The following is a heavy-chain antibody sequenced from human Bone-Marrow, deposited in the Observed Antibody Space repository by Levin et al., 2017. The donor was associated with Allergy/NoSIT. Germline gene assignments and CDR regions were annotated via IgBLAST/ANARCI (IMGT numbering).Heavy chain of an antibody. CDR1: GGSISSYY. CDR2: FYYSGST. D-gene: IGHD6-19*01. J-gene: IGHJ4*02. CDR3: ARGYGSGWYEPYY. V-gene: IGHV4-59*01. Sequence: ASETLSLTCTVSGGSISSYYWSWIRQPPGKGLEWIGYFYYSGSTNYNPSLKSRVTLSADTSKNQFSLQLSSVTAADTAFYYCARGYGSGWYEPYYWGQGTLVTVSS.